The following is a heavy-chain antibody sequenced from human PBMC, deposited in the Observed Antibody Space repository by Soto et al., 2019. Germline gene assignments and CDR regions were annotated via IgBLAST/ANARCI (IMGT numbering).Heavy chain of an antibody. D-gene: IGHD2-15*01. CDR3: AKESYCSGGSCYSFVDYYYGMDV. CDR1: GFTFSSYG. Sequence: GGSLRLSCAASGFTFSSYGMHWVRQAPGKGLEWVAVISYDGSNKYYADSVKGRFTISRDNSKNTLYLQMNSLRAEDTAVYYCAKESYCSGGSCYSFVDYYYGMDVWGQGTTVTVSS. V-gene: IGHV3-30*18. CDR2: ISYDGSNK. J-gene: IGHJ6*02.